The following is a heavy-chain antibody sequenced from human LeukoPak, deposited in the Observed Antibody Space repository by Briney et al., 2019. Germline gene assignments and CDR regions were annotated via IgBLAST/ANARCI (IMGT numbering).Heavy chain of an antibody. Sequence: GGSLRLSCAASGFTFSSYGMSWVRQAPGKGLEWVSAISGSGRSTYYADSVKGRFTISRDNSKNTLYLQMNSLRAEDTAVYYCAKDRTWNDILTGYYIYDFDYWGQGTLVTVSS. CDR2: ISGSGRST. V-gene: IGHV3-23*01. CDR1: GFTFSSYG. CDR3: AKDRTWNDILTGYYIYDFDY. D-gene: IGHD3-9*01. J-gene: IGHJ4*02.